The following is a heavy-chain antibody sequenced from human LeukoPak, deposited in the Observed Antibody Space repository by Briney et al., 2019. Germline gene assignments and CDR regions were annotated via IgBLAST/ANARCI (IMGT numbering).Heavy chain of an antibody. V-gene: IGHV4-34*01. Sequence: GSLRLSCAASGFTIRTYWSWIRQPPGKGLEWIGEINHSGSTNYNPSLKSRVTISVDTSKNQFSLKLSSVTAADTAVYYCARGRLRGAKLDYWGQGTLVTVSS. CDR1: GFTIRTY. D-gene: IGHD4/OR15-4a*01. CDR2: INHSGST. CDR3: ARGRLRGAKLDY. J-gene: IGHJ4*02.